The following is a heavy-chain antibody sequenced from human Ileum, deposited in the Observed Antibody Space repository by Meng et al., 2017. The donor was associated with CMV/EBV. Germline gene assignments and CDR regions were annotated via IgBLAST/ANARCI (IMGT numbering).Heavy chain of an antibody. CDR2: ISGSGGST. CDR3: LDYDIYAFDI. D-gene: IGHD3-9*01. Sequence: LSCAASGFTFSSFAMCLVRQAPGKGLEWVSAISGSGGSTYSADSVKGRFTISRDTSKNTLYLQMNSLKTEDTAVYYCLDYDIYAFDIWGQGTMVTVSS. CDR1: GFTFSSFA. J-gene: IGHJ3*02. V-gene: IGHV3-23*01.